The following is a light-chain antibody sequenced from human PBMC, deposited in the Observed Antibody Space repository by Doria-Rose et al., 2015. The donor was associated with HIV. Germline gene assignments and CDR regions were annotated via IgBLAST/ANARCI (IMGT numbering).Light chain of an antibody. CDR3: HQYGTSWT. CDR1: QSFSSTY. CDR2: DGS. V-gene: IGKV3-20*01. Sequence: EIVMTQSPGTLSLSPGERATLSCRASQSFSSTYLAWYQQNPGQAPSLLIYDGSTMATCIPDRFSASGSGTDFPLTINRLEPEDFALYYCHQYGTSWTFGQGTKVEI. J-gene: IGKJ1*01.